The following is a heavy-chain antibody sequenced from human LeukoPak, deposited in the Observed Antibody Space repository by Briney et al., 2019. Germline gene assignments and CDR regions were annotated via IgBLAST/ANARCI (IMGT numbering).Heavy chain of an antibody. D-gene: IGHD3-3*01. J-gene: IGHJ4*02. CDR3: ARRQDYDLWSAVDY. Sequence: GESLKISCKGSGYSFTSYWIGWVRQMPGKGLEWMGIIYPGDSDTRYSPSFQGQVTISADKSISTAYLQWSSLKVSDSAIYFCARRQDYDLWSAVDYWGQGTLVTVSS. CDR2: IYPGDSDT. CDR1: GYSFTSYW. V-gene: IGHV5-51*01.